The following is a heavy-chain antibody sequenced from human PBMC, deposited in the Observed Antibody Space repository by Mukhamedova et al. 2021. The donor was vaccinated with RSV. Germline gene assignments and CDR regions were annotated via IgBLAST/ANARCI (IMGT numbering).Heavy chain of an antibody. CDR2: INAGNGNT. CDR3: ARDPPMVRGVNLPGY. Sequence: GQRLEWMGWINAGNGNTKYTQKFQGRVTITRDTSASTAYMELSSLRSEDTAVYYCARDPPMVRGVNLPGYWGQGTLVTASS. V-gene: IGHV1-3*01. J-gene: IGHJ4*02. D-gene: IGHD3-10*01.